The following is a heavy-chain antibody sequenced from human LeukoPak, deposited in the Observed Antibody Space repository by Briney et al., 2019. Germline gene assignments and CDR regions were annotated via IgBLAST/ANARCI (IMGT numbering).Heavy chain of an antibody. CDR2: ISSNGDRT. V-gene: IGHV3-64*01. CDR3: ARDSRAASGYLFKGLDV. Sequence: GGSLRLSCAASGFTFSSYSMYWVRQVPGKGLEYASVISSNGDRTYYGNSVKGRFIISRDNSKNTLYLQMGSLRAEDMGMYYCARDSRAASGYLFKGLDVWGQGTTVTVSS. J-gene: IGHJ6*02. D-gene: IGHD6-13*01. CDR1: GFTFSSYS.